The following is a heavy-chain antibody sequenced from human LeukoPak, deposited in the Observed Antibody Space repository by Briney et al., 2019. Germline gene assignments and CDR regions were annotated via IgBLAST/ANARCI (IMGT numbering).Heavy chain of an antibody. CDR2: INPNSGGT. V-gene: IGHV1-2*02. CDR3: ARDRGPIQLWLHYYYYMDV. CDR1: GYTFTGYY. Sequence: ASVKVSCKASGYTFTGYYMHWVRQAPGQGLEWMGWINPNSGGTNYAQKFQGRVTMTRDTSISTAYMELSRLRSDDMAVYYCARDRGPIQLWLHYYYYMDVWGKGTTVTVSS. J-gene: IGHJ6*03. D-gene: IGHD5-18*01.